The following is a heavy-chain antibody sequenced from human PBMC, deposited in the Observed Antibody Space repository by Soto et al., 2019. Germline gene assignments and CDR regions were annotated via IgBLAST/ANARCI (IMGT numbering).Heavy chain of an antibody. CDR2: IKPDGSEK. J-gene: IGHJ3*02. D-gene: IGHD3-22*01. CDR1: AFTLSSYW. V-gene: IGHV3-7*01. Sequence: EVQLVESGGGLVQPGGSLRLPCEASAFTLSSYWMSWVRQAPGKGLEWVANIKPDGSEKYYVDSVKGRFTISRDNTKNSLYLQMSTLRPEDTAIYYCARDYEFGFDIWGQGTLVTVSS. CDR3: ARDYEFGFDI.